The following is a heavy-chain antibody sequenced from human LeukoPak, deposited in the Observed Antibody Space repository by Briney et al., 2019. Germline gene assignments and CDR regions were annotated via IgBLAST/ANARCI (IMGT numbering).Heavy chain of an antibody. D-gene: IGHD4-11*01. CDR2: ISGSGGST. Sequence: GGSLRLSCAASGFTFSSYAMSWVRQAPGKGLEWVSAISGSGGSTYYADSVKGRFTISRDNSKNTLYLQMNSLRAEDAAVYYCARDYSNYECFFDYWGQRTLVTVSS. J-gene: IGHJ4*02. CDR3: ARDYSNYECFFDY. CDR1: GFTFSSYA. V-gene: IGHV3-23*01.